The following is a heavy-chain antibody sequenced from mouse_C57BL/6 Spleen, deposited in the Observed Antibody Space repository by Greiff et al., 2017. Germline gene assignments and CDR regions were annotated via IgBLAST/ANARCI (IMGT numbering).Heavy chain of an antibody. Sequence: VQLQQSGPELVKPGASVEISCKASGYSFTGYYMNWVKQSPEKSLEWIGEINPSTGGTTYNQKFKAKATLTVDKSSSTAYMQLKSLTSEDSAVYYCAPYYYGSSYGFAYWGQGTLVTVSA. CDR2: INPSTGGT. CDR1: GYSFTGYY. CDR3: APYYYGSSYGFAY. D-gene: IGHD1-1*01. V-gene: IGHV1-42*01. J-gene: IGHJ3*01.